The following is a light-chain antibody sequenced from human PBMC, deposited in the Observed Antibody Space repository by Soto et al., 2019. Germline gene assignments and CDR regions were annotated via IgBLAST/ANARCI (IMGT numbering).Light chain of an antibody. CDR2: WAS. V-gene: IGKV4-1*01. CDR3: QQYYNAPIT. Sequence: DIVMTQSPDSLAVSLGERATINCKSSQSILYSSNNNNYLAWYQQKPGQPPKLLIYWASTRESGVPDRFSGSGSGTDFTLTISSVQAEDVAVYYCQQYYNAPITFGQGTRLEIK. J-gene: IGKJ5*01. CDR1: QSILYSSNNNNY.